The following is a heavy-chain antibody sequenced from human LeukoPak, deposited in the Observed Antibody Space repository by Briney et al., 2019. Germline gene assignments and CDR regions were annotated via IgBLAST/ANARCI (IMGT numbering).Heavy chain of an antibody. CDR1: GYTFTSYY. J-gene: IGHJ3*02. D-gene: IGHD6-19*01. V-gene: IGHV1-46*01. Sequence: ASVKVSCKASGYTFTSYYMHWVRQAPGRGLEWMGIINPSGGSTSYAQKFQGRVTMTRDTSTSTVYMELSSLRSEDTAVYYCARGYYSSGWYGHDAFDIWGQGTMVTVSS. CDR3: ARGYYSSGWYGHDAFDI. CDR2: INPSGGST.